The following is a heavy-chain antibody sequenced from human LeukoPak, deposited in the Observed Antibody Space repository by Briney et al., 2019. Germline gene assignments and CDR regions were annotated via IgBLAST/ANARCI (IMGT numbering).Heavy chain of an antibody. J-gene: IGHJ4*02. D-gene: IGHD3-22*01. CDR2: IYRDDTT. V-gene: IGHV3-53*01. CDR3: ARAAYDSGSYIVNHDY. CDR1: GFTVSTNY. Sequence: PGGSLRLSCAASGFTVSTNYMSWVRQAPGKGLEWVSVIYRDDTTYYADSVKGRFTISRDNSKNTLYLQMSSLRAEDTAVYYCARAAYDSGSYIVNHDYWGQGTLVTVSS.